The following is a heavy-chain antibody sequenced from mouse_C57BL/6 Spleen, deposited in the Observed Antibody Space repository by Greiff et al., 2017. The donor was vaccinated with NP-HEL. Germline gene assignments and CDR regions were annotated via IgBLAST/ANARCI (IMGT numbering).Heavy chain of an antibody. Sequence: EVQLQQSGPELVKPGASVKISCKASGYTFTDYYMNWVKQSHGKSLEWIGDINPNNGGTSYNQKFKGKATLTVDKSSSTAYMELRSLTSEDSAVYYCARSGVYYYGSNWYFDVWGTGTTVTVSS. D-gene: IGHD1-1*01. CDR1: GYTFTDYY. CDR3: ARSGVYYYGSNWYFDV. V-gene: IGHV1-26*01. CDR2: INPNNGGT. J-gene: IGHJ1*03.